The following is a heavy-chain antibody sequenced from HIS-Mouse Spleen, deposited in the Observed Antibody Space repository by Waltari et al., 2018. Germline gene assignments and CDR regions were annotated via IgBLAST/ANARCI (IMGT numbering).Heavy chain of an antibody. V-gene: IGHV3-66*01. D-gene: IGHD6-6*01. Sequence: EVQLVESGGGLVQPGGSLRLSCAASGFTVSSNHMSWVRQAPGKGLEWVSVIYSGGSTYYADSVKGRFTISRDNSKNMLYLQMNSLRAEDTAVYYCARKYSSSFDYWGQGTLVTVSS. CDR1: GFTVSSNH. CDR3: ARKYSSSFDY. CDR2: IYSGGST. J-gene: IGHJ4*02.